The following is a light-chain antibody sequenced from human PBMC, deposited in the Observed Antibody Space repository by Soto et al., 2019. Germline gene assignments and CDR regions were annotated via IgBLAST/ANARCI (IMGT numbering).Light chain of an antibody. CDR3: QQSYSTPQT. CDR2: AAS. V-gene: IGKV1-39*01. Sequence: DMQVTQSPSSLSASVGDRVTITCRASQNVRSYLNWYQHKPGKAPNLLMYAASTLQSGVPSRFSGSGSGTEFTLTISSLQPEDFATYYCQQSYSTPQTFGQGTKVDIK. J-gene: IGKJ1*01. CDR1: QNVRSY.